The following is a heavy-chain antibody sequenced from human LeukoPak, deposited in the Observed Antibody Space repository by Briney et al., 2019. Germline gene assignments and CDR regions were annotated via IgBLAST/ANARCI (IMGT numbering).Heavy chain of an antibody. V-gene: IGHV3-7*01. CDR1: GFTFSDYW. J-gene: IGHJ4*02. Sequence: GGSLRLSCAASGFTFSDYWMSWVRQAPGKGLEWVANIKQDGSEKYYVDSVKGRFTISRDNAKNSLYLQMNSLRAEDTAVYYCARWGIIGYDSSGYYAHWGQGTLVTVSS. CDR2: IKQDGSEK. CDR3: ARWGIIGYDSSGYYAH. D-gene: IGHD3-22*01.